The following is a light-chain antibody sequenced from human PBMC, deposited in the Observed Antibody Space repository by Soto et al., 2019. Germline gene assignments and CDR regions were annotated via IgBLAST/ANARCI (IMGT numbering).Light chain of an antibody. CDR2: DVS. J-gene: IGLJ1*01. CDR3: YSYTSSSTYV. Sequence: QSALTQPASVSGSPGQSVTISCTGTSSDVGAYNYVSWYQQHPAKVPKLMIYDVSNRPSGVSDRFSGSKSGNTASLTISGLQAEDEADYYCYSYTSSSTYVFGTGTKVTVL. CDR1: SSDVGAYNY. V-gene: IGLV2-14*01.